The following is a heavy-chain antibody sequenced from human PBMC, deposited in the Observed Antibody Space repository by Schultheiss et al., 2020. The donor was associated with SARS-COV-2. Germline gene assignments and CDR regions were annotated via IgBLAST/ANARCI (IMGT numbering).Heavy chain of an antibody. J-gene: IGHJ1*01. CDR2: INHSGST. CDR1: GYSISSGYY. Sequence: SQTLSLTCAVSGYSISSGYYWGWIRQPPGKGLEWIGEINHSGSTYYNPSLRSRVTISVDTSKNQFSLRLSSVTAADTAVYYCARTVRVAAAGGYFQHWGQGTLVTVSS. CDR3: ARTVRVAAAGGYFQH. V-gene: IGHV4-38-2*01. D-gene: IGHD6-13*01.